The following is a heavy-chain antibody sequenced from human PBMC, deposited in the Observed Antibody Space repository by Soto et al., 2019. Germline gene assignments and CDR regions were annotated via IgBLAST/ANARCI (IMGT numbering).Heavy chain of an antibody. CDR1: GGSISSYY. CDR3: AREGGDILTGYDY. CDR2: IYYSGST. J-gene: IGHJ4*02. V-gene: IGHV4-59*12. Sequence: SETLSLTCTVSGGSISSYYWSWIRQPPGKGLEWIGYIYYSGSTYYNPSLKSRVTISVDTSKNQFSLKLSSVTAADTAVYYCAREGGDILTGYDYWGQGTLVTVSS. D-gene: IGHD3-9*01.